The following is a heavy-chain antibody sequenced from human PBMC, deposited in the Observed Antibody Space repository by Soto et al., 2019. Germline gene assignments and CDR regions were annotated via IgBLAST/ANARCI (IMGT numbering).Heavy chain of an antibody. Sequence: GESLKISCKGSGYSFTSYWIGWVRQMPGKGLEWMGIIYPGDSDTRYSPSFQGQVTISADKSISTAYLQWSSLKASDTAMYYCARTEVGYSSSWYSGLFDPWGQGTLVTVSS. D-gene: IGHD6-13*01. CDR3: ARTEVGYSSSWYSGLFDP. CDR1: GYSFTSYW. J-gene: IGHJ5*02. V-gene: IGHV5-51*01. CDR2: IYPGDSDT.